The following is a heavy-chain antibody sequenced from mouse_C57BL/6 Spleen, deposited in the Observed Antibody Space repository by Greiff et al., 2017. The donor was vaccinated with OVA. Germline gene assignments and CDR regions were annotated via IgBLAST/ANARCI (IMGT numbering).Heavy chain of an antibody. D-gene: IGHD2-4*01. J-gene: IGHJ1*03. CDR3: ARGFYYDYGHWYFDV. V-gene: IGHV1-61*01. CDR1: GYTFTSYW. CDR2: IYPSDSET. Sequence: QVQLKQPGAELVRPGSSVKLSCKASGYTFTSYWMDWVKQRPGQGLEWIGNIYPSDSETHYNQKFKDKATLTVDKSSSTAYMQLSSLTSEDSAVYYCARGFYYDYGHWYFDVWGTGTTVTVSS.